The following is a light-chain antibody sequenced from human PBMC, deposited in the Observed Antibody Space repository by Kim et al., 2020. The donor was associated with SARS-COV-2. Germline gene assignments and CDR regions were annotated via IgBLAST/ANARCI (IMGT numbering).Light chain of an antibody. V-gene: IGLV1-40*01. J-gene: IGLJ1*01. CDR3: QSYDSSLSAPYV. CDR2: GNS. Sequence: VTISCTGSSSNIGAGYDVHWYQQLPGTAPKLLIYGNSNRPSGVPDRFSGSKSGTSASLAITGLQAEDEADYYCQSYDSSLSAPYVFGTGTKGHRP. CDR1: SSNIGAGYD.